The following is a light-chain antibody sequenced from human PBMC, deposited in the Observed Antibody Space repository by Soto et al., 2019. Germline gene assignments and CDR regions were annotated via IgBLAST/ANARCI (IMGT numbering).Light chain of an antibody. V-gene: IGKV1-5*03. Sequence: DIQMTQSPSTLSGSVGDRVTITCRASQTISSWLAWYQQKPGKAPKLLIYKASTLKSGVPSRFSGSGSGTEFTLTISSLQPDDVATYYCQHYNSYSEAFDQGTKVEL. J-gene: IGKJ1*01. CDR1: QTISSW. CDR2: KAS. CDR3: QHYNSYSEA.